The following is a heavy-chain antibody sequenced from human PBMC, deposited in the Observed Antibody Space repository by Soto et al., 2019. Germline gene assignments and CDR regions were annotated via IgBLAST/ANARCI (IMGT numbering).Heavy chain of an antibody. D-gene: IGHD3-22*01. CDR2: TYYRSRFFS. CDR1: GDSVSSYRAA. Sequence: SQTLSLTCAISGDSVSSYRAAWNWIWQSPSGGLEWLGRTYYRSRFFSDYAESVKSRIIIHPDTSKNQFSLQLKSVTPEDTAVYYCVRDRYSSWGWFDPWGRGTTVTVSS. CDR3: VRDRYSSWGWFDP. V-gene: IGHV6-1*01. J-gene: IGHJ5*02.